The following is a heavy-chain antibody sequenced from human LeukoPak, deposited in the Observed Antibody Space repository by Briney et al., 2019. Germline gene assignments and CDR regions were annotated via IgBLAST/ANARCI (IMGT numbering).Heavy chain of an antibody. J-gene: IGHJ6*04. D-gene: IGHD3-10*01. V-gene: IGHV3-11*06. CDR1: GFTFSDYY. CDR2: ISSSSSYT. CDR3: AREGSGSYYIAYYYYGMDV. Sequence: GGSLRLSCAASGFTFSDYYMSWIRQAPGKGLEWVSYISSSSSYTNYADSVKGRFTISRDNAKNSLYLQMNSLRAEDTAVYYCAREGSGSYYIAYYYYGMDVWGKGTTVTVSS.